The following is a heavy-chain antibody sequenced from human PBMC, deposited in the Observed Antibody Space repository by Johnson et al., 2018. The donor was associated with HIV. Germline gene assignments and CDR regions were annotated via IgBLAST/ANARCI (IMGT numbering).Heavy chain of an antibody. Sequence: QVQLVESGGGVVQPGRSLRLSCAASRFTFSYFGMHWVRQAPGKGLEWVAVIWYDGSTKYYSDSVKGRFTVSRDNSKNTLYLQLNSPRVEDTAVYYCAKISGFSGSFPDAPNAFDIWGQGTMVTVSS. J-gene: IGHJ3*02. D-gene: IGHD1-26*01. CDR1: RFTFSYFG. CDR3: AKISGFSGSFPDAPNAFDI. V-gene: IGHV3-33*06. CDR2: IWYDGSTK.